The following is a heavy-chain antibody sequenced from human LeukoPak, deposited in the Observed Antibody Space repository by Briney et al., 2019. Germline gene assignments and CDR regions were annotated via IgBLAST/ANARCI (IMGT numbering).Heavy chain of an antibody. CDR2: IYYSGST. D-gene: IGHD5-24*01. V-gene: IGHV4-39*01. CDR3: ASGVGSTEMATSQFDY. J-gene: IGHJ4*02. Sequence: RTSETLSLTCTVSGGSISSSSYYWGWLRQPPGKGLEWIGSIYYSGSTYYNPSLKSRGTISADTSKNQFSLKLSSVTAADTAVYYCASGVGSTEMATSQFDYWGQGTLVTVSS. CDR1: GGSISSSSYY.